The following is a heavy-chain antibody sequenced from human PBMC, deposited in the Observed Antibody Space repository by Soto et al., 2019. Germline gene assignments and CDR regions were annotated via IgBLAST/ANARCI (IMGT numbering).Heavy chain of an antibody. D-gene: IGHD2-2*01. CDR1: GGTFGSYA. V-gene: IGHV1-69*01. CDR2: IIPVSGAA. Sequence: QVQLVQSGAEVKKPGSSVKVSCKASGGTFGSYAFSWVRQAPGQGLEWMGGIIPVSGAAHYAQKFQGRVTITADESTSTCYMELSSLSSQDTAVYYCATALGCRSTSCTLDYWGQGTRVIVSS. J-gene: IGHJ4*02. CDR3: ATALGCRSTSCTLDY.